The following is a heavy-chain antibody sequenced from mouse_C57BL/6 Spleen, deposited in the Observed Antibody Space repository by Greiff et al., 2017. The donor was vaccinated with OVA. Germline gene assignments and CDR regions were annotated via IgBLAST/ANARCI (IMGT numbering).Heavy chain of an antibody. CDR1: GYTFTSYW. CDR3: ACYDGYPWFAY. CDR2: IDPSGSYT. Sequence: QVQLQQPGAELVKPGASVKLSCKASGYTFTSYWMQWVKQRPGQGLEWIGEIDPSGSYTNYNQQFQGKATLTVDPSSLTAYMQLSILTSDDSSVYYCACYDGYPWFAYWGQGTLVTVSA. V-gene: IGHV1-50*01. D-gene: IGHD2-3*01. J-gene: IGHJ3*01.